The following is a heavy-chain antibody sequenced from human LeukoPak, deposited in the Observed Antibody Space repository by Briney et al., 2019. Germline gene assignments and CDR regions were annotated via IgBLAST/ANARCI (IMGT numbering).Heavy chain of an antibody. CDR1: GGSFSAYY. J-gene: IGHJ5*02. D-gene: IGHD6-13*01. Sequence: SETLSLTCAVYGGSFSAYYWSWIRQPPGKGLEWIGEINHSGSANYNPSLKSRVTISVDTSKNQFFLNLSSVTAADTAVYYCARYLWAAATTWFDPWGQGILVTVSS. CDR2: INHSGSA. V-gene: IGHV4-34*01. CDR3: ARYLWAAATTWFDP.